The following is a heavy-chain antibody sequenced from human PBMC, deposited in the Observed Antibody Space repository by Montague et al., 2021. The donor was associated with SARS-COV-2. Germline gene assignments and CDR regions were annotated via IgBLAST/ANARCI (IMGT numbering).Heavy chain of an antibody. V-gene: IGHV4-59*01. D-gene: IGHD2-15*01. Sequence: SETLSLTCTVSGGSISSYYWSWIRQPPGKGLEWTGYIYYSGSTNYNPSLKSRVTISVDTSKNQFSLKLSSVTAADTAVYYCARDSGGSSPEDWLGFDPWGQGTLVTVSS. CDR2: IYYSGST. CDR3: ARDSGGSSPEDWLGFDP. CDR1: GGSISSYY. J-gene: IGHJ5*02.